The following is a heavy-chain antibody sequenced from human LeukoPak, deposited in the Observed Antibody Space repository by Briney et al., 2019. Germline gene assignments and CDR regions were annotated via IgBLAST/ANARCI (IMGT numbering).Heavy chain of an antibody. CDR2: IIPIFGTA. CDR1: GGTLSSYA. CDR3: AMGFDSSGYYPQAPFDY. Sequence: ASVKVSCKASGGTLSSYAISWVRQAPGQGLEWMGGIIPIFGTANYAQKFQGRVTITTDESTSTAYMELSSLRSEDTAVYYCAMGFDSSGYYPQAPFDYWGQGTLVTVSS. D-gene: IGHD3-22*01. V-gene: IGHV1-69*05. J-gene: IGHJ4*02.